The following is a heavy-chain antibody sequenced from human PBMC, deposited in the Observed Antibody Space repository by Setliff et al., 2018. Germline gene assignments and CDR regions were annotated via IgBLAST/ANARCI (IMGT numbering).Heavy chain of an antibody. CDR2: ISWDGGST. CDR1: GFTFDDYA. V-gene: IGHV3-43D*04. Sequence: LRLSCAASGFTFDDYAMHWVRQAPGKGLEWVSLISWDGGSTYYADSVKGRFTISRDNSKNSLYLQMNSLRAEDTAVYYCAKEVGYCSGGSCYHYYYGMDVWGQGTTVTVSS. D-gene: IGHD2-15*01. CDR3: AKEVGYCSGGSCYHYYYGMDV. J-gene: IGHJ6*02.